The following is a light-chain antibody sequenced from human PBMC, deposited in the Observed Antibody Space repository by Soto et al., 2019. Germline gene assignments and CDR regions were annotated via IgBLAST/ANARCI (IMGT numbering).Light chain of an antibody. V-gene: IGLV3-25*02. CDR2: KDS. CDR1: ALPKQY. J-gene: IGLJ3*02. CDR3: QSADSSGTYSWV. Sequence: SYELTQPPSVSVYPGQTARITCSGDALPKQYAYWYQQKPGQAPVLVIYKDSERPSGIPERFSGSSSGTTVTLTISGVQAEDEADYYCQSADSSGTYSWVFGGGTKLTVL.